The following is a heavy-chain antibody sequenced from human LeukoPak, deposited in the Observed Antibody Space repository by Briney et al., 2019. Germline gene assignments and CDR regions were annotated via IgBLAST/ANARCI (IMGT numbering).Heavy chain of an antibody. CDR1: GGSFSGYY. Sequence: PSETLSLTCAVYGGSFSGYYWSWIRQPPGKGLEWIGEINHSGSTNYNPSLKSRVTISVDTSKNQFSLKLSSVTAADTAVYYCARGGHCYGMDVWGQGTTVTVSS. V-gene: IGHV4-34*01. CDR3: ARGGHCYGMDV. J-gene: IGHJ6*02. CDR2: INHSGST.